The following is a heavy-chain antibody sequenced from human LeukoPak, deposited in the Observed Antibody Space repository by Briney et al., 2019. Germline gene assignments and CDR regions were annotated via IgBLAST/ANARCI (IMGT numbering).Heavy chain of an antibody. CDR2: IIPIFGTA. CDR3: ARDGIHCGGDCSPEYYYMDV. J-gene: IGHJ6*03. V-gene: IGHV1-69*13. Sequence: SVKVSCKASGGTFSSYAISWARQAPGQGLEWMGGIIPIFGTANYAQKFQGRVTITADESTSTAYMELSSLRSEDTAVYYCARDGIHCGGDCSPEYYYMDVWGKGTTVTVSS. CDR1: GGTFSSYA. D-gene: IGHD2-21*01.